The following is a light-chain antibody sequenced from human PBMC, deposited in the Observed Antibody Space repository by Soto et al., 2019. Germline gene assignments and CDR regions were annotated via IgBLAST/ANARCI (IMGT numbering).Light chain of an antibody. J-gene: IGKJ1*01. Sequence: DIQMTQSPSSLSASVGDRVTITCRASQSIDKYLNWYQQKPGKAPKLLIYAASSLQSGVPSRFSGSGSGTDFTLTISTLQPEDFATYYCQQSHSIPWTFGQGTKVEF. CDR1: QSIDKY. V-gene: IGKV1-39*01. CDR3: QQSHSIPWT. CDR2: AAS.